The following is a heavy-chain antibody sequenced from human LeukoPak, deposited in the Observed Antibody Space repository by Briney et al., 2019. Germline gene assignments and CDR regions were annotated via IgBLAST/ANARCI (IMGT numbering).Heavy chain of an antibody. CDR3: ARANDDYGFDY. V-gene: IGHV1-46*01. D-gene: IGHD4-17*01. Sequence: ASVKVSCKASGFTFTTYNMHWVRQAPGQGLEWMGIINPSGGSTSYAQKFQGRVTMTRDMSTSTVYMELSSLRSEDTAVYYCARANDDYGFDYWGQGTLVTVSS. CDR1: GFTFTTYN. CDR2: INPSGGST. J-gene: IGHJ4*02.